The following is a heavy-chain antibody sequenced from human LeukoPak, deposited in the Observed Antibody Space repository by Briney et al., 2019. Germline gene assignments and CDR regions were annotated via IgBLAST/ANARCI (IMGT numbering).Heavy chain of an antibody. D-gene: IGHD5-24*01. Sequence: PGGSLRLSCAASGFIFGDYSMNWVRQPPGKGLEWISYIGIDRGNTKYADSVKGRFTISADNAKNSLFLHMNSLRVEDTAVYYRARDHNFAFDNWGQGTLVTVSS. CDR3: ARDHNFAFDN. CDR1: GFIFGDYS. CDR2: IGIDRGNT. V-gene: IGHV3-11*06. J-gene: IGHJ4*02.